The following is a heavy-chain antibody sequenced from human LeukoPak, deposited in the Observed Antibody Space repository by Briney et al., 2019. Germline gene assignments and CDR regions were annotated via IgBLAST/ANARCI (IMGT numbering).Heavy chain of an antibody. CDR2: ISSSSSYI. Sequence: GGSLRLSCAASGFTFRSYSMNWVRQASGKGLEWVSSISSSSSYIYYADSVKGRFTISRDNAKNSLYLQVNSLRAEDTAVYYCARAYSSGWPDYWGQGTLVTVSS. V-gene: IGHV3-21*01. J-gene: IGHJ4*02. CDR1: GFTFRSYS. D-gene: IGHD6-19*01. CDR3: ARAYSSGWPDY.